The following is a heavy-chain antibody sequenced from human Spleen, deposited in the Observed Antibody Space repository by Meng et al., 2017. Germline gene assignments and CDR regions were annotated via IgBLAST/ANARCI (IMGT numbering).Heavy chain of an antibody. Sequence: KVSCKASGYSFTDYWIGWVRQMPGKGLEWMGIIYPGDSDTRYSPSFQGQVTISADKSIVTAYLQWSSLKASDTAIYYCARLGLGSSWYWFDPWGQGTLVTVSS. CDR3: ARLGLGSSWYWFDP. J-gene: IGHJ5*02. CDR2: IYPGDSDT. D-gene: IGHD6-13*01. CDR1: GYSFTDYW. V-gene: IGHV5-51*01.